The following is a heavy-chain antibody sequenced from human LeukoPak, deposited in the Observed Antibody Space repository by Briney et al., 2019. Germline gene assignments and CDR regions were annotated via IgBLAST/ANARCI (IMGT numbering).Heavy chain of an antibody. CDR2: INAGNGNT. V-gene: IGHV1-3*01. CDR3: AREVWGFDP. D-gene: IGHD7-27*01. Sequence: GASVKVSCKASGYTFTDYVMHWVRQAPGQRLEWMGWINAGNGNTKYSQKFQGRVTITRDTSASTVYVELSSLRSEDTAVYYCAREVWGFDPWGQGTLVTVSS. J-gene: IGHJ5*02. CDR1: GYTFTDYV.